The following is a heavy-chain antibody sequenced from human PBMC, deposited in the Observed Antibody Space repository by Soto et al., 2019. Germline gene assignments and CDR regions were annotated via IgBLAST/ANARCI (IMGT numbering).Heavy chain of an antibody. J-gene: IGHJ4*02. D-gene: IGHD2-2*01. CDR3: ARYIVVPAAYYFDY. V-gene: IGHV3-33*01. CDR2: IWYDGSNK. CDR1: GFTFSSYG. Sequence: QVQLVESGGGVVQPGRSLRLSCAASGFTFSSYGMHWVRQAPGKGLEWVAVIWYDGSNKYYADSVKGRFTISRDNSKNTLYLQMNSLRAEDTAVYYCARYIVVPAAYYFDYWGQGTLVTVSS.